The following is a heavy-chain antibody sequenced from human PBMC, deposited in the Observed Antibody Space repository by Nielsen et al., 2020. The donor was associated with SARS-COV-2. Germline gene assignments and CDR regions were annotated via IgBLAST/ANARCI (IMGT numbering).Heavy chain of an antibody. CDR3: ARDDYGDYPDPPAARRDLVYFQH. CDR1: GGTFSSYA. Sequence: SVKVSCKASGGTFSSYAISWVRQAPGQGLEWMGGIIPIFGTANYAQKFQGRVTITADKSTSTAYMELSSLRSEDTAVYYCARDDYGDYPDPPAARRDLVYFQHWGQGTLVTVSS. CDR2: IIPIFGTA. D-gene: IGHD4-17*01. V-gene: IGHV1-69*06. J-gene: IGHJ1*01.